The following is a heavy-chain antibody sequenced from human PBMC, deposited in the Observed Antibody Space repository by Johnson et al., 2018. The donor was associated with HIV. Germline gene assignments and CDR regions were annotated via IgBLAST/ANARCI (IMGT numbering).Heavy chain of an antibody. CDR2: IRFDETIK. V-gene: IGHV3-30*02. CDR1: GFTFNNYG. J-gene: IGHJ3*02. D-gene: IGHD1-26*01. Sequence: QVQLVESGGGVVQPGGSLRLSCAASGFTFNNYGMHWVRQSPGKGLEWVAFIRFDETIKYYGDSVTGRFTISRDNSKNTLYLQMNSLRVEDTAVYYCAKAVGGYAFDIWGQGTMVTVSS. CDR3: AKAVGGYAFDI.